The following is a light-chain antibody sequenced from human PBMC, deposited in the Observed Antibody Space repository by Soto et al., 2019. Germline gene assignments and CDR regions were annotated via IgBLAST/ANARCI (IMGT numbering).Light chain of an antibody. CDR2: GAS. Sequence: ETVMTQSPANLSVSPGERAALSCRASHSVISDLAWYQQIPGQAPRLLIYGASMRATGIPDRFSGSGSGTDFTLTISRLEPEDFAVYYCQQCGSSSTFGQGTRLEI. V-gene: IGKV3-20*01. J-gene: IGKJ5*01. CDR1: HSVISD. CDR3: QQCGSSST.